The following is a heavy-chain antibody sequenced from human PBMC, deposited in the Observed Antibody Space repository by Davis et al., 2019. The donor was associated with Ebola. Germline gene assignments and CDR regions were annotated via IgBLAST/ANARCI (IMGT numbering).Heavy chain of an antibody. V-gene: IGHV1-18*01. CDR1: GGTFNNYA. Sequence: AASVKVSCKASGGTFNNYAISWVRQAPGQGLEWMGWISAYNGNTNYAQKLQGRVTVTTDTSTSTAYMELRSLRSDDTAVYYCARLKYSSSWSLFYYFDYWGQGTLVTVSS. D-gene: IGHD6-13*01. CDR3: ARLKYSSSWSLFYYFDY. J-gene: IGHJ4*02. CDR2: ISAYNGNT.